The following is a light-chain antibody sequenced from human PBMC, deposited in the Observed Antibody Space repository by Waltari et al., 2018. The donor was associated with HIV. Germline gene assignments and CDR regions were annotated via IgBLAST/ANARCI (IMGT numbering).Light chain of an antibody. CDR2: KDN. J-gene: IGLJ1*01. CDR1: ALPKQY. Sequence: SYELTQPPSVSVSPGQTARITCSGDALPKQYADWYQQKPGQAPVLVIYKDNERPSGIPERFSGSSSGTTVTLTISGVQTEDEADYYCQSADSTGTYPDVFGPGTKVTVL. V-gene: IGLV3-25*03. CDR3: QSADSTGTYPDV.